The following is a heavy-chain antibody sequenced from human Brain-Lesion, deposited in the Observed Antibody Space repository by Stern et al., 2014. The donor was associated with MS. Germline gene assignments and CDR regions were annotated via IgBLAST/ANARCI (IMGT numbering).Heavy chain of an antibody. D-gene: IGHD3-10*01. CDR2: VNNYGRRT. Sequence: EVQLVESGGGLVQPGGSLRLSCAASGFTFSNYWMHWVRQAPGKGLVWVSRVNNYGRRTSYADSVKGRFTISRDNAKNTLYLQMNSLRVEDTAIYYCARGERWFDSWGQGTLVTVSS. J-gene: IGHJ5*01. V-gene: IGHV3-74*02. CDR3: ARGERWFDS. CDR1: GFTFSNYW.